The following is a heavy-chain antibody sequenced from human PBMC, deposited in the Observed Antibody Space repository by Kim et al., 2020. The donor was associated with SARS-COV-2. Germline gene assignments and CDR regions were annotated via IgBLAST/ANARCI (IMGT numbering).Heavy chain of an antibody. Sequence: GGSLRLSCAASGFIFSSYGMHWVRQAPGKGLEWVAVIWYDASHEYYIDSVKGRFTISRDNSKNTLDLQMNSLRAEDTAVYYCAKGGRVKWTTWETDGLDMWGQGTKVTVSS. CDR2: IWYDASHE. CDR3: AKGGRVKWTTWETDGLDM. J-gene: IGHJ3*02. D-gene: IGHD3-16*01. V-gene: IGHV3-33*06. CDR1: GFIFSSYG.